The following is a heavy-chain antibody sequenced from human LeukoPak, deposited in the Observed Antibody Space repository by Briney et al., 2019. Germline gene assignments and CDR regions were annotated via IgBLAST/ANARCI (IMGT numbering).Heavy chain of an antibody. CDR2: INPNSGGT. CDR1: GYTFTGYY. V-gene: IGHV1-2*02. J-gene: IGHJ4*02. D-gene: IGHD2-15*01. CDR3: ARSPLIYCSGGSCYAMWIDY. Sequence: GASVKVSCKASGYTFTGYYMHWVRQAPGQGLEWMGWINPNSGGTNYAQKFQGRVTMTRDTSISTAYMELSRLRSDDTAVYYCARSPLIYCSGGSCYAMWIDYWGQGTLVTVSS.